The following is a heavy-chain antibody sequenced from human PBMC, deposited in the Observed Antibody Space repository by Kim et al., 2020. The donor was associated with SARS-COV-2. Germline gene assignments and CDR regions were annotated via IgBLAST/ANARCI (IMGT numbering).Heavy chain of an antibody. J-gene: IGHJ6*02. CDR3: ARNSEAGDYYYYGLDL. CDR1: GYTFISYG. CDR2: ISVDNGNT. V-gene: IGHV1-18*01. Sequence: ASVKVSCKASGYTFISYGISWVRQAPGQGLEWMGWISVDNGNTNYAQKFQGRVTMTTDTSTTTAYMELKSLRSDDTAVYYCARNSEAGDYYYYGLDLWGQGTTVTVSS. D-gene: IGHD6-19*01.